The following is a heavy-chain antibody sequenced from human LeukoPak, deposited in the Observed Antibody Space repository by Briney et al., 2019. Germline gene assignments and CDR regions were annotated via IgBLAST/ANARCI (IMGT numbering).Heavy chain of an antibody. CDR2: INPNSGGT. CDR3: ARGPRIMITFGGVIVPPYYFDY. J-gene: IGHJ4*02. Sequence: ASVKVSCKASGYTFTGYYMHWARQAPGQGLEWMGWINPNSGGTNYAQKFQGWVTMTRDTSISTAYMELSRLRSDDTAVYYCARGPRIMITFGGVIVPPYYFDYWGQGTLVTVSS. D-gene: IGHD3-16*02. CDR1: GYTFTGYY. V-gene: IGHV1-2*04.